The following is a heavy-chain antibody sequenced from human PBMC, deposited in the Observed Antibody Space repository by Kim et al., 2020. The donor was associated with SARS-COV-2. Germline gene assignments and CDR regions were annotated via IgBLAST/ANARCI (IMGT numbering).Heavy chain of an antibody. Sequence: GESLKISCKGSGYSFTSYWIGWVRQMPGKGLEWMGIIYPGDSDTRYSPSFQGQVTISADKSISTAYLQWSSLKASDTAMYYCARHSWKNPITYITMVRGVMTKSLPRHNWFDPWGQGTLVTVSS. CDR3: ARHSWKNPITYITMVRGVMTKSLPRHNWFDP. J-gene: IGHJ5*02. CDR2: IYPGDSDT. D-gene: IGHD3-10*01. CDR1: GYSFTSYW. V-gene: IGHV5-51*01.